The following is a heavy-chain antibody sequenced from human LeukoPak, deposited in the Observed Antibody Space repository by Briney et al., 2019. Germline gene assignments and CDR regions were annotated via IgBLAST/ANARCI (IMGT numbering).Heavy chain of an antibody. CDR1: GGSISSSSYY. CDR2: IYYSGST. Sequence: SETLSLTCTVSGGSISSSSYYWGWIRQPPGKGLEWIGSIYYSGSTYYNPSLKSRVTISVDTSKNQFSLKLSSVTAADTAVYYCASQYGDYVPYYFDYWGQGTLVTVSS. J-gene: IGHJ4*02. V-gene: IGHV4-39*01. CDR3: ASQYGDYVPYYFDY. D-gene: IGHD4-17*01.